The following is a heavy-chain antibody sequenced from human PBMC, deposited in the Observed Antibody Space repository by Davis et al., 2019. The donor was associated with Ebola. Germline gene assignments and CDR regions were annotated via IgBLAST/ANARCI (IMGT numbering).Heavy chain of an antibody. Sequence: GESLKISCSASGFTFSSYAMHWVRQAPGKGLDYVSAISSNGGSTYYADSVKGRFTISRDNSKNTLYLQMSSLRAEDTAVYYCVKDRLWFGELSGWYFDYWGQGTLVTVSS. D-gene: IGHD3-10*01. CDR3: VKDRLWFGELSGWYFDY. CDR2: ISSNGGST. V-gene: IGHV3-64D*06. J-gene: IGHJ4*02. CDR1: GFTFSSYA.